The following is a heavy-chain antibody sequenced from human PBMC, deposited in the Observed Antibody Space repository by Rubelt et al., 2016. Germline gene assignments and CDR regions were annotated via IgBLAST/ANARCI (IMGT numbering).Heavy chain of an antibody. V-gene: IGHV2-70*01. CDR2: LDWDDDK. J-gene: IGHJ3*02. CDR1: GFSLSTSGMC. D-gene: IGHD1-1*01. Sequence: QVTLRESGPALVKPTQTLTLTCTFSGFSLSTSGMCVSWIRQPPGKALEWLALLDWDDDKYYSKSLKTRLTISKDTSKNQGGLTMTNMDPVDTATYYCARMRAVNPWKADAFDIWGQGTMVTVSS. CDR3: ARMRAVNPWKADAFDI.